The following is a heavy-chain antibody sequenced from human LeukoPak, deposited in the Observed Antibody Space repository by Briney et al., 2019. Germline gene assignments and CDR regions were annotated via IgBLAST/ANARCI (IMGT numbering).Heavy chain of an antibody. CDR2: INSDGSST. CDR1: GFXFSSYW. Sequence: GGSLRLSCAASGFXFSSYWMHWVRQGPGKGLVWVSRINSDGSSTSYADSVKGRFTISRDNAKNTLYLQMNSLRAEDTAVYYCARGHGTYYYDSSGKTYAFDIWGQGTMVTVSS. D-gene: IGHD3-22*01. V-gene: IGHV3-74*01. J-gene: IGHJ3*02. CDR3: ARGHGTYYYDSSGKTYAFDI.